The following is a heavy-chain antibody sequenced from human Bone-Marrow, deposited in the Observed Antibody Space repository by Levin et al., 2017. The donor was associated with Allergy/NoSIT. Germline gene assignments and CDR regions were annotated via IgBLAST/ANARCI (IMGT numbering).Heavy chain of an antibody. CDR2: IVVGSGNT. D-gene: IGHD2/OR15-2a*01. J-gene: IGHJ4*02. V-gene: IGHV1-58*01. Sequence: SVKVSCKASGFTFTSSAVQWVRQARGQRLEWIGWIVVGSGNTNYAQKFQERVTITRDMSTSTAYMELSSLRSEDTAVYYCAASMTGALLFSYWGQGTLVTVSS. CDR3: AASMTGALLFSY. CDR1: GFTFTSSA.